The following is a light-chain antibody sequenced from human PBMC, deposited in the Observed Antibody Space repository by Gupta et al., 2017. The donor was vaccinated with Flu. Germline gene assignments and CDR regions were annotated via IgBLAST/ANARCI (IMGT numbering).Light chain of an antibody. V-gene: IGLV3-25*02. CDR3: QSADSSGTYFVV. CDR2: KDS. J-gene: IGLJ2*01. CDR1: ALPKQY. Sequence: SDELTQPPSVSVSPGQTARITCSGDALPKQYAYWYQQKPGQAPVLVIYKDSERPSGIPERFSGSSSRTTVTLTISGVQAEDEADYYCQSADSSGTYFVVFGGGTKLTVL.